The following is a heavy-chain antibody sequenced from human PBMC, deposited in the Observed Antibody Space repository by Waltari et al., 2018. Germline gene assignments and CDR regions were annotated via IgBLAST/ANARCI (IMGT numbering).Heavy chain of an antibody. CDR2: FYYSGST. J-gene: IGHJ3*02. D-gene: IGHD2-8*01. CDR3: ARDLGSGRRKLIGAFDI. Sequence: QLQLQESGPGLVKPSETLSLTCTVSGGSISSSSYYWGWIRRPPGKGLEWIGSFYYSGSTYYNPSLKSRVTISVDTSKNQFSLKLSSVTAADTAVYYCARDLGSGRRKLIGAFDIWGQGTMVTVSS. V-gene: IGHV4-39*07. CDR1: GGSISSSSYY.